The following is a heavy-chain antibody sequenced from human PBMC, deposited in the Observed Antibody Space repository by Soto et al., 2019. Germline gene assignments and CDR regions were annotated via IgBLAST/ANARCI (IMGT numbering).Heavy chain of an antibody. V-gene: IGHV4-34*01. Sequence: QVQLQQWGAGLLKPSETLSLTCAVYGGSFSGYYWSWIRQPPGKGLEWIGEINHSGSTNYNPSLKSRVTISVDTSKNQFSLKLSSVTAADTAVYYCARGRGSYGPLLYYFDYWGQGTLVTVSS. D-gene: IGHD5-18*01. CDR1: GGSFSGYY. CDR3: ARGRGSYGPLLYYFDY. J-gene: IGHJ4*02. CDR2: INHSGST.